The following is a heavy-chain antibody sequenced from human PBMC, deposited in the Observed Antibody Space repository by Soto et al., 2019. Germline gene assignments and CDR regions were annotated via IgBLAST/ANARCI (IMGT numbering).Heavy chain of an antibody. V-gene: IGHV3-48*02. Sequence: EVQLVESGGGLVQPGGSLRLSCAASGFTFSSYSMNWVRQAPGKGLEWVSYISSSSSTIYYADSVKGRFTISRDNAKNSLYLQMNILRDEDTAVYYCARDLPYDSSGGLDYWVQGTLVTVSS. J-gene: IGHJ4*02. CDR3: ARDLPYDSSGGLDY. CDR1: GFTFSSYS. CDR2: ISSSSSTI. D-gene: IGHD3-22*01.